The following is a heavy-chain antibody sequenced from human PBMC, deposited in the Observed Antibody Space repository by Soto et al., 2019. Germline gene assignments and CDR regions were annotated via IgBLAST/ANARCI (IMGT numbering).Heavy chain of an antibody. V-gene: IGHV3-30*18. CDR2: ISYDGSNK. CDR1: GFTFSSYG. CDR3: AKEGTAMVTAELDY. Sequence: QVQLVESGGGVVQPGRSLRLSCAASGFTFSSYGMHWVRQAPGKGLEWVAVISYDGSNKYYADSVKGRFTISRDNSKNTLYLQMNSLRAEDTAVYYCAKEGTAMVTAELDYWGQGTLVTVSS. J-gene: IGHJ4*02. D-gene: IGHD5-18*01.